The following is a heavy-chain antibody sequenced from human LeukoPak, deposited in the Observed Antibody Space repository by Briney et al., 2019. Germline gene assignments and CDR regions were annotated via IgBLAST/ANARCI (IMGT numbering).Heavy chain of an antibody. CDR3: ARMGVGDILTGYYVIDY. CDR2: IYYSGST. J-gene: IGHJ4*02. V-gene: IGHV4-59*01. Sequence: KSSETLSLTCTVSGGSISSYYWSWIRQPPGKGLEWIGYIYYSGSTNYNPPLKSRVTISVDTSKNQFSLKLSSVTAADTAVYYCARMGVGDILTGYYVIDYWGQGTLVTVSS. CDR1: GGSISSYY. D-gene: IGHD3-9*01.